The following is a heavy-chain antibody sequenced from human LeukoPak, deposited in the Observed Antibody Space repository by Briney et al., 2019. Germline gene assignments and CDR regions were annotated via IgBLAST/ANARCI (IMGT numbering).Heavy chain of an antibody. D-gene: IGHD6-25*01. CDR3: ASGARLRYFLSDNWFDP. V-gene: IGHV3-30-3*01. CDR1: GFTFSSYA. CDR2: ISYDGSNK. J-gene: IGHJ5*02. Sequence: GRSLRPSCAASGFTFSSYAMHWVRQAPGKGLEWVAVISYDGSNKYYADSVKGRFTISRDNSKNTLYLQVNSLRAEDTAVYYCASGARLRYFLSDNWFDPWGQGTLVTVSS.